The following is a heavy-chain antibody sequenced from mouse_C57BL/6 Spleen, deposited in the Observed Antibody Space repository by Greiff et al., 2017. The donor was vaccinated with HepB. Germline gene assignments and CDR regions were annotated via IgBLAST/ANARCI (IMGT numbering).Heavy chain of an antibody. CDR3: ARWPAYGTSYYYAMDY. CDR2: IYPGDGDT. CDR1: GYAFSSSW. V-gene: IGHV1-82*01. Sequence: QVQLQQSGPELVKPGASVKISCKASGYAFSSSWMNWVKQRPGKGLEWIGRIYPGDGDTNYNGKFKGKATLTADKSSSTAYMQLSSLTSEDSAVYFCARWPAYGTSYYYAMDYWGQGTSVTVSS. D-gene: IGHD1-2*01. J-gene: IGHJ4*01.